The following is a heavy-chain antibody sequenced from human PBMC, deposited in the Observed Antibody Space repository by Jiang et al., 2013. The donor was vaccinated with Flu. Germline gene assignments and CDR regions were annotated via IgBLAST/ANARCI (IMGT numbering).Heavy chain of an antibody. D-gene: IGHD5/OR15-5a*01. CDR1: GGSISSSNW. CDR3: ARSDPQLVYDGGGWFDP. CDR2: IYHSGST. J-gene: IGHJ5*02. Sequence: GPGLVKPSGTLSLTCAVSGGSISSSNWWSWVRQPPGKGLEWIGEIYHSGSTNYNPSLKSRVTISVDKSKNQFSLKLSSVTAADTAVYYCARSDPQLVYDGGGWFDPWGQGTLVTVSS. V-gene: IGHV4-4*02.